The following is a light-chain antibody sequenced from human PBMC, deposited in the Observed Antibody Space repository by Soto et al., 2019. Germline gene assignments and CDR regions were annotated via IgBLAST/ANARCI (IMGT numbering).Light chain of an antibody. V-gene: IGLV2-14*03. CDR3: FSLINNLAPSD. J-gene: IGLJ1*01. CDR2: DVS. Sequence: HSELNHPASVSGSPGQSITISFTGTSSDAGGYKYVSWYQQHPGKAPKVMIYDVSNRPSGVSDRFSGSKSGNTASLTISGLQAEDEVNDYGFSLINNLAPSDFGPGTKV. CDR1: SSDAGGYKY.